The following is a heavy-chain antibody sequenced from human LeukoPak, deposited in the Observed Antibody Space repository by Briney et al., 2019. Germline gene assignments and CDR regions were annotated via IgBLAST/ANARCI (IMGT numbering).Heavy chain of an antibody. D-gene: IGHD2-2*01. Sequence: IQPGGSLRLSCAASGFTVSSNYMSWVRQTPAKGLEWVSVIYSGGTTYYADSVKGGFTISRDNSKNTVSLQMNSLRDEDTAVYYCARDGYCSSTSCYGEGDINWFVPWGQGTLVTVSS. CDR2: IYSGGTT. CDR3: ARDGYCSSTSCYGEGDINWFVP. J-gene: IGHJ5*02. CDR1: GFTVSSNY. V-gene: IGHV3-53*01.